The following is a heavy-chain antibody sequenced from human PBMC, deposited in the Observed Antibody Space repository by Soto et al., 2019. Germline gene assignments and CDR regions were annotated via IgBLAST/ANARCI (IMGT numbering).Heavy chain of an antibody. J-gene: IGHJ2*01. V-gene: IGHV1-18*01. D-gene: IGHD2-15*01. CDR3: ARCYCSIGSCYTCWHFDL. Sequence: QVQLVQSGPEVKKPGASVKVSCQASGYTFSNYGISWVRQAPGQGLEWMGWIGPYNGNTDYAQNFQGRVTMTRDTSTTSYYMELRSLRSDDTALYYCARCYCSIGSCYTCWHFDLWGRGALLTVSS. CDR2: IGPYNGNT. CDR1: GYTFSNYG.